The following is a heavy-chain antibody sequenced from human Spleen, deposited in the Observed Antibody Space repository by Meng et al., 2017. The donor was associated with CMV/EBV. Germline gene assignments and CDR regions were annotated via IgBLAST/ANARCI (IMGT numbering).Heavy chain of an antibody. J-gene: IGHJ6*02. CDR1: GGSISSYY. CDR3: ARMEDGYSSSARLGMDV. CDR2: IYYSGST. D-gene: IGHD6-13*01. V-gene: IGHV4-59*01. Sequence: GSLRLSCTVSGGSISSYYWSWIRQPPGKGLEWIGYIYYSGSTNYNPSHKSRVTISVDTSKNQFSLKLSSVTAADTAVYYCARMEDGYSSSARLGMDVWGQGTTVTVSS.